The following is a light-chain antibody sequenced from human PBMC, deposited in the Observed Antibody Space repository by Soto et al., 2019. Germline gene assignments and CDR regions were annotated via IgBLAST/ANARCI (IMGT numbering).Light chain of an antibody. V-gene: IGKV1-5*03. CDR3: QHYNSYSEA. CDR1: QTISSW. CDR2: KAS. Sequence: DIPMTQSPPTLSGSVGAGITIXCRASQTISSWLAWYQQKPGKAPKLLIYKASTLKSGVPSRFSGSGSGTEFTLTISSLQPDDFATYYCQHYNSYSEAFGQGTKVDNK. J-gene: IGKJ1*01.